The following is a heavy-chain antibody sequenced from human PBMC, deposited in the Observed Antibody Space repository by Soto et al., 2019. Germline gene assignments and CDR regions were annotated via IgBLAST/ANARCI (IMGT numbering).Heavy chain of an antibody. Sequence: ASVKVSCKAAGYSLTTYGVSWLRQAPGQGLEWMGWISAYNGDTNYAHMLQGRVTMTTDTSTSTAYMELRSLRSDDTAVYYCARTAMYPLAEIDYWGQGTLVTVSS. V-gene: IGHV1-18*01. CDR3: ARTAMYPLAEIDY. J-gene: IGHJ4*02. D-gene: IGHD2-2*01. CDR1: GYSLTTYG. CDR2: ISAYNGDT.